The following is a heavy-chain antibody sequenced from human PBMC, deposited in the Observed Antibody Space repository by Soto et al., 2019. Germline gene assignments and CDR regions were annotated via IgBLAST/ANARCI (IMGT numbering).Heavy chain of an antibody. Sequence: PGESLKISCKGSGYSFTSYWIGWVRQMPGKGLEWMGIIYPGDSDTRYSPSFQGQVTISADKSISTAYLQWSSLKASDTAMYYWARLLVAARPFGAFDIWGQGTMVTVSS. CDR2: IYPGDSDT. CDR3: ARLLVAARPFGAFDI. CDR1: GYSFTSYW. D-gene: IGHD6-6*01. J-gene: IGHJ3*02. V-gene: IGHV5-51*01.